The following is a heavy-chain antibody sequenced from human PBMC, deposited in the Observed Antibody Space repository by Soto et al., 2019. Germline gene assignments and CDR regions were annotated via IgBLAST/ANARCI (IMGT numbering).Heavy chain of an antibody. Sequence: QVQLVESGGGVVQPGRSLRLSCAASGFTFTSYSMHWVHQAPGKGLEWLSVISNDGGLKYFAGPVKGRFTISRDNSKNTPYVEMNNLGIGDTALYYCARVFAWNGDYWGQGTLVTVSS. D-gene: IGHD1-1*01. J-gene: IGHJ4*02. CDR2: ISNDGGLK. CDR3: ARVFAWNGDY. CDR1: GFTFTSYS. V-gene: IGHV3-30-3*01.